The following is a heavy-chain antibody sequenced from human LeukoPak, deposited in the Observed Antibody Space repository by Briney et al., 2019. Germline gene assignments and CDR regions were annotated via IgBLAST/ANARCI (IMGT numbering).Heavy chain of an antibody. CDR1: GGSFSGYY. Sequence: PSETLSLTCAVYGGSFSGYYWSWIRQPPGKGLEWIGEINHSGSTNYNPSLKSRVTISVDTSKNQFSLKLSSVTAADTAVYYCARLRYYYGSGTAYYYYYMDVWGKGTTVTVSS. V-gene: IGHV4-34*01. CDR3: ARLRYYYGSGTAYYYYYMDV. CDR2: INHSGST. D-gene: IGHD3-10*01. J-gene: IGHJ6*03.